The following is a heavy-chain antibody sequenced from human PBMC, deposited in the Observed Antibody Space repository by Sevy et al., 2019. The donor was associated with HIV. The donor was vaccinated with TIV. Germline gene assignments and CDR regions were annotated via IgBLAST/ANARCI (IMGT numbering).Heavy chain of an antibody. V-gene: IGHV3-21*01. CDR1: GFTFSSYS. D-gene: IGHD3-10*01. CDR2: ISSSSSYI. CDR3: ARVSGIYYYYYMDV. J-gene: IGHJ6*03. Sequence: GGYLRLSCAASGFTFSSYSMNWVRQAPGKGLEWVSSISSSSSYIYYSDSVKGRFTISRDNAKNSLYLQMNSLRAEDTAVYYCARVSGIYYYYYMDVWGKGTTVTVSS.